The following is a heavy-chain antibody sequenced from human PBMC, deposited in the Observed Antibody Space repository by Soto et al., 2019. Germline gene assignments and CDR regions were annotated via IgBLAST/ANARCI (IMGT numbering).Heavy chain of an antibody. CDR3: AKTYYDFWSGYYAFDY. CDR1: GFTFGSYA. J-gene: IGHJ4*02. V-gene: IGHV3-23*01. CDR2: ISGSGGST. Sequence: EVQLLESGGGLVQPGGSLRLSCAASGFTFGSYAMSWVRQAPGKGLEWVSAISGSGGSTYYADSVKGRFTISRDNSKNTLYLQMNSLRAEDTAVYYCAKTYYDFWSGYYAFDYCGQGTLVTVSS. D-gene: IGHD3-3*01.